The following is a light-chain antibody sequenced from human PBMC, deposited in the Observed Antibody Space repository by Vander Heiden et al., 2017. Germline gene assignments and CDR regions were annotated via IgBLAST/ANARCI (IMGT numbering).Light chain of an antibody. V-gene: IGLV1-44*01. Sequence: QSVLTQPPPASATPGQRVTISCSGSSSNIGSNTVNWYQQLPGTAPKLLIYRNNQRPSGVPDRFSGSKSGTSASLAISGLQSEDDANYYCATWDDSLNGPWVFGGGTKLTVL. CDR3: ATWDDSLNGPWV. CDR2: RNN. J-gene: IGLJ3*02. CDR1: SSNIGSNT.